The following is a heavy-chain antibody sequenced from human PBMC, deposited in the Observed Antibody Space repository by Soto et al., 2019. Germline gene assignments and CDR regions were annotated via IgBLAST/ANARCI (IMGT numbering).Heavy chain of an antibody. CDR1: GFTFTSSA. D-gene: IGHD3-3*01. V-gene: IGHV1-58*01. J-gene: IGHJ6*02. CDR3: AAEPNVLRFLEWSPYGMDV. Sequence: ASVKVSCKASGFTFTSSAVQWVRQARGQRLEWIGWIVVGSGNTNYAQKFQERVTITRDMSTSTAYMELSSLRSEDTAVYYCAAEPNVLRFLEWSPYGMDVWCQGTTVTVSS. CDR2: IVVGSGNT.